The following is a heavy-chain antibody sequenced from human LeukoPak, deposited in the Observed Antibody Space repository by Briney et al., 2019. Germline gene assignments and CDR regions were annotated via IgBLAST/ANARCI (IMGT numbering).Heavy chain of an antibody. CDR1: GGSISSGGYY. CDR3: ARGSGNYFWFDP. CDR2: IYYSGST. V-gene: IGHV4-31*03. D-gene: IGHD4-11*01. Sequence: PSETLSLTCTVSGGSISSGGYYWSWIRQHPGKGLEWIGYIYYSGSTYYNPSLKSRVTISVDTSKNQFSLKLSSVTAADTAVYYCARGSGNYFWFDPWGREPWSPSPQ. J-gene: IGHJ5*02.